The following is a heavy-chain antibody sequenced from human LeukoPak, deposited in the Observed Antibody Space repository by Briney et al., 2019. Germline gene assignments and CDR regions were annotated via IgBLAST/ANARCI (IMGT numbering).Heavy chain of an antibody. Sequence: PGGSLRLSCAASGFTFSSYGMHWVRQAPGKGLEWVAVIWYDGSNKYYADSVKGRFTISRDNSKNTPYLQMNSLRAEDTAVYFCATFSNYEGEVHYWGQGTLVTVSS. J-gene: IGHJ4*02. V-gene: IGHV3-33*01. CDR1: GFTFSSYG. D-gene: IGHD4-11*01. CDR3: ATFSNYEGEVHY. CDR2: IWYDGSNK.